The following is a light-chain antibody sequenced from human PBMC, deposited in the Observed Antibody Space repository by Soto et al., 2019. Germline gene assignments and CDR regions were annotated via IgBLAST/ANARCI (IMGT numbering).Light chain of an antibody. V-gene: IGLV1-47*01. Sequence: QSVLTQPPSASGTPGQRVTISCSGSSSNIGSNYVYWHQQLPGTAPKLLIYRNNQRPSGVPDRFSGSKSGTSASLAISGLRSEDEADYYCAAWDDSLRWVFGGGTKVTVL. J-gene: IGLJ3*02. CDR2: RNN. CDR1: SSNIGSNY. CDR3: AAWDDSLRWV.